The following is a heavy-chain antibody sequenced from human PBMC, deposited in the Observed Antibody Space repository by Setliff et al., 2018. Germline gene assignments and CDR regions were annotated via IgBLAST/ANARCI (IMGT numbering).Heavy chain of an antibody. CDR3: ARERYFDY. J-gene: IGHJ4*03. CDR1: GGTFSTFG. V-gene: IGHV1-69*05. CDR2: INPIFGTA. Sequence: GASVKVSCKTSGGTFSTFGIHWVRQAPGQGLVWMGGINPIFGTAHYAQKFQGRVIMTRNTSISTAYLELNTLRSDDTAVYYCARERYFDYWGKGTTVTVSS.